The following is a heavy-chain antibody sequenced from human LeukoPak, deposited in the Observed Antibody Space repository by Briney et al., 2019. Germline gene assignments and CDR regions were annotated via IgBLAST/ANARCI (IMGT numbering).Heavy chain of an antibody. J-gene: IGHJ4*02. CDR1: GFTFSSYA. V-gene: IGHV3-23*01. CDR2: ISGSGGST. Sequence: AGGSLRLSCAASGFTFSSYAMSWVRQAPGKGLESVSAISGSGGSTYYADSVKGRFTISRDNSKNTLYLQMNSLRAEDTAVYYCAKDHLPNFMTPFDYWGQGTLVTVSS. D-gene: IGHD2-15*01. CDR3: AKDHLPNFMTPFDY.